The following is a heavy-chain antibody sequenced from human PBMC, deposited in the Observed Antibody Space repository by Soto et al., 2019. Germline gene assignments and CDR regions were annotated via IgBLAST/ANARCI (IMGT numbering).Heavy chain of an antibody. CDR1: GYIFSDNY. Sequence: QVQLVQSGAEVKQPGASMKVSCKASGYIFSDNYIHWVRQAPGQGLEWMAWINPKSGGTNYARNFQGRVTLTRDTSISTAYMDLSRLTSDDTAVSYCARAREDSSGWFDYWGQGTLVTVSS. V-gene: IGHV1-2*02. D-gene: IGHD6-19*01. CDR3: ARAREDSSGWFDY. J-gene: IGHJ4*02. CDR2: INPKSGGT.